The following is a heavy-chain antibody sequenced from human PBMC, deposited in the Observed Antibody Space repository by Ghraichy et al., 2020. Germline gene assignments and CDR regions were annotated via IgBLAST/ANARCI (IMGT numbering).Heavy chain of an antibody. CDR2: ISGSGGST. CDR3: AKAAQRGYSYDYVVDY. CDR1: GFTFSSYA. V-gene: IGHV3-23*01. J-gene: IGHJ4*03. D-gene: IGHD5-18*01. Sequence: GGSLRLSCAASGFTFSSYAMSWVRQAPGKGLEWVSAISGSGGSTYYADSVKGRFTISRDNSKNTLYLQMNSLRAEDTALYYCAKAAQRGYSYDYVVDYWGPGTLVIVSS.